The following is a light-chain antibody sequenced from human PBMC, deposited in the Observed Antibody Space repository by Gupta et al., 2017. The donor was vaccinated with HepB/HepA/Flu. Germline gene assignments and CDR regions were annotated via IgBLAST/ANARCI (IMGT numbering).Light chain of an antibody. Sequence: DIQMTQSPSSLAASVGDRVTINCRASQPITNYFNWYQKRPGKAPKFLIFAASSLQSGVPSRFSGGGYGTDFTLTISSLQPEDFATYYCQQSYSIPWTFGQGTKVEIK. CDR3: QQSYSIPWT. J-gene: IGKJ1*01. CDR2: AAS. CDR1: QPITNY. V-gene: IGKV1-39*01.